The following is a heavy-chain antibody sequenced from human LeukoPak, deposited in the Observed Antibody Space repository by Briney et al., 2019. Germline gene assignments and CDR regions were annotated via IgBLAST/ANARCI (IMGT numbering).Heavy chain of an antibody. J-gene: IGHJ6*03. CDR3: ARGTGDHYYYYHMDV. D-gene: IGHD3-16*01. CDR2: IYYSGST. CDR1: GDSISSYY. Sequence: SETLSLTCTVSGDSISSYYWSWIRQPPGKGLQWIGYIYYSGSTNYNPPLKSRVTISVDTSKNQFFLNLNSVTAADTAVHYCARGTGDHYYYYHMDVWGKGTTVTVSS. V-gene: IGHV4-59*01.